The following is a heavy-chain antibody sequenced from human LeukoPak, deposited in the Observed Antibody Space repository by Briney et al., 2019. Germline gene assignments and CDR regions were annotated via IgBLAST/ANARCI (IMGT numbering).Heavy chain of an antibody. V-gene: IGHV3-21*01. CDR2: ISSSSSYI. D-gene: IGHD2-15*01. J-gene: IGHJ6*02. Sequence: GGSLRLSCAASGFTFSSYSMNWVRQAPGKGLEWVSSISSSSSYIYYADSVKGRFTISRDNAKNSLYLQMNSLRAEDTAVYYCARDLDLVVVVAANPGDYGMDVWGQGTTVTVSS. CDR1: GFTFSSYS. CDR3: ARDLDLVVVVAANPGDYGMDV.